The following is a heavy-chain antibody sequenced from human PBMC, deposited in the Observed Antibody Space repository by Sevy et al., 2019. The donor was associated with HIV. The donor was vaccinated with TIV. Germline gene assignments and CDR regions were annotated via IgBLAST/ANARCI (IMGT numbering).Heavy chain of an antibody. CDR2: ISWDGGST. D-gene: IGHD1-1*01. Sequence: GESLKISCAASGFTFDDYTMHWVRQAPGKGLEWVSLISWDGGSTYDADSVKGRFTISRDNSKNSLYLQMNSLRTEDTALYYCAKPLTTGTTGVGYWGQGTLVTVSS. V-gene: IGHV3-43*01. J-gene: IGHJ4*02. CDR1: GFTFDDYT. CDR3: AKPLTTGTTGVGY.